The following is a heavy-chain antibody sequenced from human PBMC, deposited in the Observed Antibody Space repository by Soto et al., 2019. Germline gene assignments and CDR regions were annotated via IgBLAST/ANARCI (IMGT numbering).Heavy chain of an antibody. Sequence: SETLSLTCTVSGGSISSSSYYWGWIHQPPGKGLEWIGSIYYSGSTYYNPSLKSRVTISVDTSKNQFSLKLSSVTAADTAVYYCARLITMVRGVIKHYGMDVWGQGTTVTVSS. J-gene: IGHJ6*02. D-gene: IGHD3-10*01. CDR1: GGSISSSSYY. CDR2: IYYSGST. V-gene: IGHV4-39*01. CDR3: ARLITMVRGVIKHYGMDV.